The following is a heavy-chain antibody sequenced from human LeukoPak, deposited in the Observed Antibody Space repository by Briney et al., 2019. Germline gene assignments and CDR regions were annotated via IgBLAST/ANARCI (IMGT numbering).Heavy chain of an antibody. Sequence: SVKVSCKASGGTFSSYAISWVRQAPGQGLEWMGRIIPIFGTANYAQKFQGRVTITADKSTSTAYMELSSLRSEDTDVYYCARGRSGVDRPAFDYWGQGTMVTVSS. CDR1: GGTFSSYA. D-gene: IGHD1-26*01. CDR2: IIPIFGTA. V-gene: IGHV1-69*06. CDR3: ARGRSGVDRPAFDY. J-gene: IGHJ4*02.